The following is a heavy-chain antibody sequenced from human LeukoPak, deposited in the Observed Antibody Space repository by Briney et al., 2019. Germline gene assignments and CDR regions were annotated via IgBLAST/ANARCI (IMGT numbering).Heavy chain of an antibody. Sequence: HAGGSLRLSCAASGFTFSSYGMHWVRQAPGKGLEWVAFIRYDGSNKYYADSVKGRFTISRDNSKNTLYLQMNSLRAEDTAVYYCAKPEYADIHPGYFQHWGQGTLVTVSS. CDR3: AKPEYADIHPGYFQH. CDR2: IRYDGSNK. J-gene: IGHJ1*01. V-gene: IGHV3-30*02. CDR1: GFTFSSYG. D-gene: IGHD3-9*01.